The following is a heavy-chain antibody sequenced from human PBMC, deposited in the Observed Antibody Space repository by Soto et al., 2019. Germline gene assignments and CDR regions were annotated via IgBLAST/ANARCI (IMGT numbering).Heavy chain of an antibody. CDR3: ARQDDILTGVDY. J-gene: IGHJ4*02. CDR2: INHSGST. D-gene: IGHD3-9*01. V-gene: IGHV4-34*01. CDR1: GGSFSGYY. Sequence: SETLSLTCAVYGGSFSGYYWSWIRQPPGKGLEWIGEINHSGSTNYNPSLKSRVTISVDTSKNQFSLKLSSVTAADTAVYYCARQDDILTGVDYWGQGTLVTVPQ.